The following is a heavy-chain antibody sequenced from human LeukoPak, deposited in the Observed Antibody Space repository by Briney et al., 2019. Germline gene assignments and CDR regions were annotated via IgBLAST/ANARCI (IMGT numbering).Heavy chain of an antibody. CDR1: GGSISSSSYY. CDR3: VRLNKDGGSHLDFDC. V-gene: IGHV4-39*01. J-gene: IGHJ4*02. CDR2: IYYSGST. D-gene: IGHD4-23*01. Sequence: PSETLSLTCTVSGGSISSSSYYWGWIRQPPGKGLEWIGSIYYSGSTYYNPSLKSRVTISVDTSKNQFSLKLSSVTAADTAVYYCVRLNKDGGSHLDFDCWGQGTLVTVSS.